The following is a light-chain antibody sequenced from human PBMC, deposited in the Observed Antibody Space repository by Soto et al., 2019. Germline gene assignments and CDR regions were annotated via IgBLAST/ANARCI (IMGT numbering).Light chain of an antibody. Sequence: IRLTQAAGTLSLSPGDRATLSCRASQSVSGSDLAWYQQKPGQAPRLLIYDASSRATGIPDRFSGSGSGTDFTLTISRLEPEDFAVYYCQQYASSPRTFGQGTKVDIK. CDR2: DAS. CDR3: QQYASSPRT. CDR1: QSVSGSD. J-gene: IGKJ1*01. V-gene: IGKV3-20*01.